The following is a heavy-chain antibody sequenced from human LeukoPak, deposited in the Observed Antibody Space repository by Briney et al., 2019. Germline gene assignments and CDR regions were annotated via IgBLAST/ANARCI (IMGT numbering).Heavy chain of an antibody. CDR2: ISSNGGST. CDR3: ARGVRSTPPAS. CDR1: GFTFSSYA. D-gene: IGHD1-1*01. Sequence: GGSLRLSCAASGFTFSSYAMHWVRQAPGKGLEYVSAISSNGGSTYYANSVKGRFTISRDNSKNTLYLQMGSLRAEDMAVYYWARGVRSTPPASWGQGTLVTVSS. J-gene: IGHJ5*02. V-gene: IGHV3-64*01.